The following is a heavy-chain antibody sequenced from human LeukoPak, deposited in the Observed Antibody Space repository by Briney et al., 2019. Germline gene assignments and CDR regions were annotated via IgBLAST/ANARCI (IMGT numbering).Heavy chain of an antibody. V-gene: IGHV1-46*01. CDR3: ARDNSVRDEAWWFNP. J-gene: IGHJ5*02. Sequence: ASVTVSFKAFGYTFTSNYMHWVRQAPGQGPEWTGVISPSGGSTTYAQKFQGRVTLTRDMSTSTDYLELSSLRSEDTAVYYCARDNSVRDEAWWFNPWGQGTLVTVSS. CDR2: ISPSGGST. CDR1: GYTFTSNY. D-gene: IGHD5-24*01.